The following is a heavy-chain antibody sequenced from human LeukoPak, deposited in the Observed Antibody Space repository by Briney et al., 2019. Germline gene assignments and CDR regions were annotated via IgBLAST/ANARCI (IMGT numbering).Heavy chain of an antibody. D-gene: IGHD4-17*01. CDR2: ISGSGGST. J-gene: IGHJ4*02. CDR3: ARTTVTTFGGDYFDY. CDR1: GFTFSGST. V-gene: IGHV3-23*01. Sequence: PGGSLRLSCAASGFTFSGSTMHWVRQAPGKGLEWVSAISGSGGSTYYADSVKGRFTISRDNSKNTLYLQMNSLRAEDTAVYYCARTTVTTFGGDYFDYWGQGTLVTVSS.